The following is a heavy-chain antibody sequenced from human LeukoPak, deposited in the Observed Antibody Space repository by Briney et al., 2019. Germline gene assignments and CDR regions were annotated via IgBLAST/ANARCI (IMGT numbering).Heavy chain of an antibody. Sequence: PGRSLRLSCAASGFTFSSYSMYWVRQAPVKGLEWVALVSYDEITKYYADSVKGRFTISRDNSKNTLYLQMNSLRVEDTAVYYCARRYSGDSPLDYWGQGTLVTVSS. D-gene: IGHD4-17*01. CDR3: ARRYSGDSPLDY. V-gene: IGHV3-30-3*01. CDR2: VSYDEITK. J-gene: IGHJ4*02. CDR1: GFTFSSYS.